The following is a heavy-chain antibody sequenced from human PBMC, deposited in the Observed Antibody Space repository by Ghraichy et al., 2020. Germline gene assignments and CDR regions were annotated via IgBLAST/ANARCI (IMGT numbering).Heavy chain of an antibody. CDR3: TRGPWGGANPNYGY. CDR2: ITSKAYGGTI. Sequence: GGSLRLSCTASGFTFGDYTMTWFRQAPGKGLEWVGFITSKAYGGTIEYAASVKGRFTISRDDSKSIAYLQMNSLKTEDTAVYYCTRGPWGGANPNYGYWGQGTLVTVSS. D-gene: IGHD3-16*01. J-gene: IGHJ4*02. V-gene: IGHV3-49*03. CDR1: GFTFGDYT.